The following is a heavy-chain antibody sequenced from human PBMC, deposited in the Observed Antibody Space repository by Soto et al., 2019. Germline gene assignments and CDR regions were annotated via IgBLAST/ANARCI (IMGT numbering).Heavy chain of an antibody. J-gene: IGHJ6*02. V-gene: IGHV3-33*01. CDR2: IWYDGSNK. D-gene: IGHD6-19*01. CDR1: GFTFSSYG. CDR3: ARDWVSGQFGMDV. Sequence: QVQLVESGGGVVQPGRSLRLSCEASGFTFSSYGMHWVRQAPGKGLEWVAVIWYDGSNKYYADSVKGRFTISRDDSKNTLYLQMNRLRAEDAAVCYCARDWVSGQFGMDVWGQGTTVTVSS.